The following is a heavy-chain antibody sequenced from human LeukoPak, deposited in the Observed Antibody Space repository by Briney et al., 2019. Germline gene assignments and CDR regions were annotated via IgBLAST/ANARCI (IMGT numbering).Heavy chain of an antibody. CDR2: ISGSGGST. CDR3: AKSNYYDSSGYYTLGLGYFDY. D-gene: IGHD3-22*01. Sequence: GGSLRLSCAASGFTFSSYAMSWVRQAPGVGLEWVSAISGSGGSTYYADSVKGRFTISRDNSKNTLYLQMNSLRAEDTAVYYCAKSNYYDSSGYYTLGLGYFDYWGQGTLVTVPS. J-gene: IGHJ4*02. CDR1: GFTFSSYA. V-gene: IGHV3-23*01.